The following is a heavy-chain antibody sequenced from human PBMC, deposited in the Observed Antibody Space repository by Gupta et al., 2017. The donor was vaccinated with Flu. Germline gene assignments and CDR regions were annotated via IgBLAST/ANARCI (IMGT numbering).Heavy chain of an antibody. J-gene: IGHJ5*02. V-gene: IGHV4-4*07. CDR1: GGSISSYY. D-gene: IGHD5-18*01. Sequence: QVQLQESGPGLVKPSETLSLTCTVSGGSISSYYWSWIRQPAGKGLEWIGRIYTSGRTNYNPSLKGRVTMSVDTSKNQFSLKLSSVTAADTAVYYCARDGVGWGRGGYSYGFTPDHWFDPWGQGTLVTVSS. CDR3: ARDGVGWGRGGYSYGFTPDHWFDP. CDR2: IYTSGRT.